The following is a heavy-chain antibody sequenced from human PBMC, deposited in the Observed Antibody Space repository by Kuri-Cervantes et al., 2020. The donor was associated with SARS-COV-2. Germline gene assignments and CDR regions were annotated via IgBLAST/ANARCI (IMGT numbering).Heavy chain of an antibody. Sequence: SETLSLTCTVSGGSISSGDYYWSWIRQPPGKGLEWIGYIYYSGGTYYNPSLKSRVTISVDTSKNQLSLNVSSVTAADTAVYYCARHGGIAVAGTFDYWGQGTLVTVSS. V-gene: IGHV4-30-4*08. D-gene: IGHD6-19*01. J-gene: IGHJ4*02. CDR2: IYYSGGT. CDR3: ARHGGIAVAGTFDY. CDR1: GGSISSGDYY.